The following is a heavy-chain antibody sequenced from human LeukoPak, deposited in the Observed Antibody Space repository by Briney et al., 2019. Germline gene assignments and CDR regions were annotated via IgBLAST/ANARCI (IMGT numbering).Heavy chain of an antibody. Sequence: PGESLRLSCAASGFTFDDYAMHWVRQAPGKGLEWVSGISWNSENIGYADSVKGRFTISRDNAKNSLYLQMNSLRREDMALYYCAKDMAAMISAVSGIWGQGTMVTVSS. V-gene: IGHV3-9*03. J-gene: IGHJ3*02. CDR3: AKDMAAMISAVSGI. CDR1: GFTFDDYA. D-gene: IGHD3-22*01. CDR2: ISWNSENI.